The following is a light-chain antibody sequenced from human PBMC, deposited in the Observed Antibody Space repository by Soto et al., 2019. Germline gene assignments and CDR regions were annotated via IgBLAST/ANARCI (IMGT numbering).Light chain of an antibody. Sequence: DIQMTQSPSTLSASVGDRVTITCRASQSISDSLAWYQQKPGKAPKLLIYEASSLKSGAPSSFSGSRSGTECTLTNSCLQPDDFATYYWPQYNGHWTFGQGTKVEIK. CDR2: EAS. J-gene: IGKJ1*01. V-gene: IGKV1-5*03. CDR3: PQYNGHWT. CDR1: QSISDS.